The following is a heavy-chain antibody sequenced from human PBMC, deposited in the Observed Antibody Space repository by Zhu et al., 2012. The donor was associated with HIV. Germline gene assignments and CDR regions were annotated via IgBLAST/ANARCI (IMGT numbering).Heavy chain of an antibody. D-gene: IGHD5-12*01. Sequence: QVQLQESGPGLVKPSETLSLTCDVSNYSIGSGYYWGWIRQPPGKGLAWIGSIYHGGTTYYNPSLKSRVTMSVDTSKNQFSLRLTSVTAADTALYYCARSSGHDHYYFDSWGQGIRGHRLL. V-gene: IGHV4-38-2*01. CDR3: ARSSGHDHYYFDS. J-gene: IGHJ4*02. CDR1: NYSIGSGYY. CDR2: IYHGGTT.